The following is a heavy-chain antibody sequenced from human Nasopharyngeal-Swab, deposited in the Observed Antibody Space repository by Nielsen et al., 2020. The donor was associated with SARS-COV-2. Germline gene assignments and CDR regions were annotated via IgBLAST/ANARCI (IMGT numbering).Heavy chain of an antibody. V-gene: IGHV1-46*01. CDR2: INPSGGST. CDR1: GYTFTSYY. Sequence: ASVKVSCKASGYTFTSYYMHWVRQAPGQGLEWMGIINPSGGSTGYAQKFQGRVTMTRNTSISTAYMELSSLRSEDTAVYYCAVDGVGATPREYAFDIWGQGTMVTVSS. J-gene: IGHJ3*02. D-gene: IGHD1-26*01. CDR3: AVDGVGATPREYAFDI.